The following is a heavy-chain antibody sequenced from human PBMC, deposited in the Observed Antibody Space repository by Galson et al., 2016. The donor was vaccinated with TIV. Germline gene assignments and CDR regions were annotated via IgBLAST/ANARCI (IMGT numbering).Heavy chain of an antibody. CDR1: GFTFSSYA. CDR2: ISGGGGTT. Sequence: SLRLSCAASGFTFSSYAMTWVRKAPGRGLEWVSTISGGGGTTYYTDSVRGRFTISRDNSKSTLHMQMNLLGPEDTAVYYCAKVPSSGFSYYFGFDVWGQGTTVTVSS. V-gene: IGHV3-23*01. D-gene: IGHD3-22*01. J-gene: IGHJ6*02. CDR3: AKVPSSGFSYYFGFDV.